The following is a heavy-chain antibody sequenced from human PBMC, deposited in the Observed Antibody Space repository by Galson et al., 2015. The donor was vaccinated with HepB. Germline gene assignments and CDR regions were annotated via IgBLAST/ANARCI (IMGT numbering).Heavy chain of an antibody. CDR3: ARDGGSGGSFEYFQH. J-gene: IGHJ1*01. V-gene: IGHV1-69*04. D-gene: IGHD2-15*01. CDR2: IIPILGIA. CDR1: GGTFSSYT. Sequence: SVKVSCKASGGTFSSYTISWVRQAPGQGLEWMGRIIPILGIANYAQKFQGRVTITADKFTSTAYMELSSLRSEDTAVYYCARDGGSGGSFEYFQHWGQGTLVTVSS.